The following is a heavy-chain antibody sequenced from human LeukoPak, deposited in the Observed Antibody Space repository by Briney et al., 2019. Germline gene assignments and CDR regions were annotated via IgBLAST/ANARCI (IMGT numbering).Heavy chain of an antibody. CDR1: GYTFNSYA. CDR2: INVGNGNT. V-gene: IGHV1-3*01. J-gene: IGHJ4*02. Sequence: PRASVKVSCKASGYTFNSYAMHWVRQATGQRLEWMGWINVGNGNTKYSQKFQGRVTMTKDTSTNTVYMHLSSLSSDDTAVYYCARAYYESSAYRHAVYFDYWGQGTLVTVSS. CDR3: ARAYYESSAYRHAVYFDY. D-gene: IGHD3-22*01.